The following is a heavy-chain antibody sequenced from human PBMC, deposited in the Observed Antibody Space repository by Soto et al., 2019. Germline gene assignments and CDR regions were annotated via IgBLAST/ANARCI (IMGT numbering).Heavy chain of an antibody. Sequence: GYLRLSSEDSRWCLCSRGIPMIRLVPGKGLEWVEVVTFDGSQQYYADSVKGRFTISRDNSRKLVYLQMNSLREDDPALYFCARSSISDYRGPSHPWSQG. D-gene: IGHD4-4*01. V-gene: IGHV3-30*03. J-gene: IGHJ5*02. CDR1: RWCLCSRG. CDR2: VTFDGSQQ. CDR3: ARSSISDYRGPSHP.